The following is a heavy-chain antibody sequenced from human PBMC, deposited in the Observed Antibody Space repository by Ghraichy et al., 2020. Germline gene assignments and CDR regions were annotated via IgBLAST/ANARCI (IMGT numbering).Heavy chain of an antibody. D-gene: IGHD1-7*01. CDR1: GYSISSGFY. CDR3: ARASGTTSRLDY. V-gene: IGHV4-38-2*01. CDR2: IYHSGNT. J-gene: IGHJ4*02. Sequence: TLSLTCAVSGYSISSGFYWGWIRQPPGKGLEWIGIIYHSGNTFYNPSLKSRVTISIDTSKNQFSLKLNSVTAADTALYYCARASGTTSRLDYCGQGTLVTVSS.